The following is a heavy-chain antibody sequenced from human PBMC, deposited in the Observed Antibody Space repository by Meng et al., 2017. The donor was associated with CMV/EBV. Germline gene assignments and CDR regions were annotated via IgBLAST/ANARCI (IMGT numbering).Heavy chain of an antibody. D-gene: IGHD4-23*01. Sequence: QVQLQESGPGLVELSETWSLTCTVSGGSISSYYWSWIRQPAGKGLEWIGRIYTSGSTNYNPSLKSRVTMSVDTSKNQFSLKLSSVTAADTAVYFCARVLRWNGVIDYWGQGTLVTVSS. CDR2: IYTSGST. J-gene: IGHJ4*02. CDR3: ARVLRWNGVIDY. CDR1: GGSISSYY. V-gene: IGHV4-4*07.